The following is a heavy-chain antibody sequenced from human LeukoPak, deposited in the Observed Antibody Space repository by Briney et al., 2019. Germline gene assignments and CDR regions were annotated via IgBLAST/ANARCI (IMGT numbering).Heavy chain of an antibody. J-gene: IGHJ4*02. Sequence: GGSLRLSCVASRFTFSNYWMSWVRQAPGKGLEWVANINQDVSKKRYADSMKGRFTISRDKDKESLYLQLNSLRAEDTAVYYCAKWGPYCVGDYCPALDSWGQGTLVTVSS. V-gene: IGHV3-7*01. D-gene: IGHD2-21*02. CDR3: AKWGPYCVGDYCPALDS. CDR1: RFTFSNYW. CDR2: INQDVSKK.